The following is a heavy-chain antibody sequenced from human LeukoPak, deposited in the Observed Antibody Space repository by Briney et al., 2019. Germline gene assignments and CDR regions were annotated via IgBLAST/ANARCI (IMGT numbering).Heavy chain of an antibody. V-gene: IGHV3-11*04. CDR2: ISSSGSTI. D-gene: IGHD6-13*01. J-gene: IGHJ6*03. CDR1: GFTFSDYY. CDR3: ARAAAGRAIYYYYYMDV. Sequence: GGTLRLSCTASGFTFSDYYMSWIRQAPGKGLEWVSYISSSGSTIYYADSVKGRFTISRDNAKNSLYLQMNSLRAEDTAVYYCARAAAGRAIYYYYYMDVWGKGTTVTVSS.